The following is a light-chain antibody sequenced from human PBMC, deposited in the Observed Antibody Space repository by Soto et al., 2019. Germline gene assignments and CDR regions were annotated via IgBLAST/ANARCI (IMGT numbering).Light chain of an antibody. V-gene: IGLV2-14*01. J-gene: IGLJ1*01. CDR3: SSFTSSITYV. Sequence: QSVLTQPASVSGSPGQSSTISCTCTSSDVGGYNSVSWYRQDPGKAPKLIIYDVTYRPSGVSNRFSGSKSGNTASLTISGLQSEDEADYHCSSFTSSITYVFGTGTKVTVL. CDR2: DVT. CDR1: SSDVGGYNS.